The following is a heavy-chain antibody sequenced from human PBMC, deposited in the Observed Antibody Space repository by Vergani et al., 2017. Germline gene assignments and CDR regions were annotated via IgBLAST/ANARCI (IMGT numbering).Heavy chain of an antibody. CDR1: GFTFGYYA. CDR3: VRRRWERQEVDY. CDR2: IRSKAYGQAT. Sequence: EVQLVESGGDLVQPGRCLRLSCTASGFTFGYYAMDWFRQAPGQGLEWVGGIRSKAYGQATIYAASVKGRFTISADKSINTAYLEWDSLRASDGAMYYCVRRRWERQEVDYWGQGTLVTV. J-gene: IGHJ4*01. D-gene: IGHD1-26*01. V-gene: IGHV3-49*03.